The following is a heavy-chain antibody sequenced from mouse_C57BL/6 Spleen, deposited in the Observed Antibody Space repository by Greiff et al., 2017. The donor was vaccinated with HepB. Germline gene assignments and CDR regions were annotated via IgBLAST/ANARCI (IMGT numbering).Heavy chain of an antibody. V-gene: IGHV1-39*01. Sequence: VQLQQSGPELVKPGASVKISCKASGYSFTDYNMNWVKQSNGKSLEWIGVINPNYGTTSYNQKFKGKATLTVDQSSSTAYMQLNSLTSEDSAVYYWARGGQASGYPAWFAYWGQGTLVTVSA. CDR3: ARGGQASGYPAWFAY. J-gene: IGHJ3*01. CDR1: GYSFTDYN. CDR2: INPNYGTT.